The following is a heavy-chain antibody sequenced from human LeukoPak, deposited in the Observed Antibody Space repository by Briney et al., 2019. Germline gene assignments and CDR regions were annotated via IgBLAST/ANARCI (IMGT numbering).Heavy chain of an antibody. J-gene: IGHJ4*02. D-gene: IGHD6-13*01. V-gene: IGHV3-21*01. CDR2: ISSSSSYI. CDR3: AKISTAVAGSDY. Sequence: PGGSLGLSCAASGFTFSSYSMNWVRQAPGKGLEWVSSISSSSSYIYYADSVKGRFTISRDNAKNSLYLQMNSLRAEDTAVYYCAKISTAVAGSDYWGQGTLVTVSS. CDR1: GFTFSSYS.